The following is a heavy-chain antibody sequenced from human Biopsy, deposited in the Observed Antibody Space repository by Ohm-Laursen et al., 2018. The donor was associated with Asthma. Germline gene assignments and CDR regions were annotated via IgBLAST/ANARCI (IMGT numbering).Heavy chain of an antibody. CDR1: GYSPTDLS. CDR3: ASDFPKDYVRYNFQF. J-gene: IGHJ4*02. D-gene: IGHD4-17*01. V-gene: IGHV1-24*01. Sequence: GASVKVSCKVSGYSPTDLSMHWVRQAPGQGLEWMGGHDHEEGGTVNARRFQGRVTMTEDTSTDTAYMELSSLSSGDTAVYYCASDFPKDYVRYNFQFWGQGTLVTVSS. CDR2: HDHEEGGT.